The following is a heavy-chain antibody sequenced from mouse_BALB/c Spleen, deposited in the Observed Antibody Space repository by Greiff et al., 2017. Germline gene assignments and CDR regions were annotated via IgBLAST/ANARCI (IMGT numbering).Heavy chain of an antibody. D-gene: IGHD2-2*01. CDR1: GYTFTSYY. Sequence: QVQLQQSGPELVKPGASVRISCKASGYTFTSYYIHWVKQRPGQGLEWIGWIYPGNVNTKYNEKFKGKATLTADKSSSTAYMQLSSLTSEDSAVYFCALIYYGYEGYAMDYWGQGTSVTVSS. J-gene: IGHJ4*01. V-gene: IGHV1S56*01. CDR2: IYPGNVNT. CDR3: ALIYYGYEGYAMDY.